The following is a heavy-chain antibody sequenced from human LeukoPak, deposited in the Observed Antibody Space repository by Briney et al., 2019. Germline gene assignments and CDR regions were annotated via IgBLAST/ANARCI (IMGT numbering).Heavy chain of an antibody. CDR1: GFTFSSYS. CDR2: ISSSSSYI. CDR3: ARDRSGWFDP. Sequence: PGGSLRLSYAASGFTFSSYSMNWVRQAPGKGLEWVSSISSSSSYIYYADSVKGRFTISRDNAKNSLYLQMNSLRAEDTAVYYCARDRSGWFDPWGQGTLVTVSS. V-gene: IGHV3-21*01. J-gene: IGHJ5*02.